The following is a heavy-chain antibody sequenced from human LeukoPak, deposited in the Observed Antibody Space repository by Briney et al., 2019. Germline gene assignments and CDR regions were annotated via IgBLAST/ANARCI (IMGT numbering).Heavy chain of an antibody. CDR1: RFTFNSYA. J-gene: IGHJ4*02. D-gene: IGHD5-12*01. CDR2: IGGSNGIT. CDR3: ARNENSGWGYFDY. V-gene: IGHV3-23*01. Sequence: GGSLRLSCAASRFTFNSYAMSWVRQAPGKGLEWVSVIGGSNGITFYVGSVKGRFTISRDNSKDTLYLQMNSLRAEDTAVYYCARNENSGWGYFDYWGQGSLVTVSS.